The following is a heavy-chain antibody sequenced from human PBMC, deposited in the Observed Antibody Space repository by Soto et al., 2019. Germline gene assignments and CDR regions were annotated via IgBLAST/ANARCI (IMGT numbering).Heavy chain of an antibody. CDR3: ARLNVAAPDYGMDV. CDR2: IDPTDSFT. Sequence: LKISCKGSGYSFTSYWITWVRQMPGKGLEWMGRIDPTDSFTNYSPSLQGHVAISADKSINTAYLQWSSLKASDSAMYYCARLNVAAPDYGMDVWGQGTTVTVSS. J-gene: IGHJ6*02. V-gene: IGHV5-10-1*01. D-gene: IGHD6-13*01. CDR1: GYSFTSYW.